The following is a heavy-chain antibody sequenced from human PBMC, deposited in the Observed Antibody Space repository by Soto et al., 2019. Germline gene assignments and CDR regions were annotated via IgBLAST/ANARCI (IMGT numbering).Heavy chain of an antibody. D-gene: IGHD3-16*02. CDR1: GFTFSSYW. J-gene: IGHJ4*02. CDR2: IKQDGSEK. CDR3: ARVAGRYVWGSYRLEFDY. Sequence: PGGSLRLSCAASGFTFSSYWMRWVRQDPGKGLEWVANIKQDGSEKYYVDSVKGRFTISRDNAKNTLYLQMNSLRAEDTAVYYCARVAGRYVWGSYRLEFDYWGQGTLVTVSS. V-gene: IGHV3-7*03.